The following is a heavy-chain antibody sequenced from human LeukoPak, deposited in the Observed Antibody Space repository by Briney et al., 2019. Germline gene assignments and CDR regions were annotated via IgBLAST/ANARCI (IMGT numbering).Heavy chain of an antibody. Sequence: ASVKVSCKASGYTFTNYMIHWVRQAPGQRLEWMGWINAGNGDTKYSQKFQVRVTITRDTSASTAYMEVSSLRSEDTAVYYCTRGPQGYFFDYWGQGTLVTVPS. CDR2: INAGNGDT. CDR3: TRGPQGYFFDY. CDR1: GYTFTNYM. V-gene: IGHV1-3*01. J-gene: IGHJ4*02.